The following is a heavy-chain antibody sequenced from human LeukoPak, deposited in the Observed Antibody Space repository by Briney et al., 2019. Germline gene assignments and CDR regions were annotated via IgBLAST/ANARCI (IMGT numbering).Heavy chain of an antibody. J-gene: IGHJ3*02. CDR3: ARDYYDSSGYYYDAFDI. CDR2: ISGSGGST. CDR1: GFTFSSYA. D-gene: IGHD3-22*01. V-gene: IGHV3-23*01. Sequence: GGSLRLSCAASGFTFSSYAMSWVRQAPGKGLEWVSAISGSGGSTYYADSVKGRFTISRDNSKNTLYLQMNSLRAEDTAVYYRARDYYDSSGYYYDAFDIWGQGTMVTVSS.